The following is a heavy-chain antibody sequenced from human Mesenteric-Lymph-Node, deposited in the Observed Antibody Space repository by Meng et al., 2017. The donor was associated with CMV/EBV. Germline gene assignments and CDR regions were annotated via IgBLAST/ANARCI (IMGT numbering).Heavy chain of an antibody. Sequence: SLKISCAASGFTFDDYAMHWVRQAPGKGLEWVSGISWNRGTMAYVDSVKGRFTISRDNARNSLYLQMNSLRAEDTALYYCTKDRDYRVVGVTSDGMDVWGQGTTVTVSS. CDR1: GFTFDDYA. D-gene: IGHD1-26*01. CDR3: TKDRDYRVVGVTSDGMDV. CDR2: ISWNRGTM. J-gene: IGHJ6*02. V-gene: IGHV3-9*01.